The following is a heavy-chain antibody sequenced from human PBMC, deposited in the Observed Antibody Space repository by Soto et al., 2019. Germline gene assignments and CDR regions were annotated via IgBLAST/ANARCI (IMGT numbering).Heavy chain of an antibody. CDR2: IKSKTDGGTT. Sequence: PGGSLRLSCAASGFTFSNAWMNWVRQAPGKGLEWVGRIKSKTDGGTTDYAAPVKGRFTISRDDSKNTLYLQMNSLKTEDAAVYYCTTDPGGSYPGRVDYWGQGTLVTVSS. CDR3: TTDPGGSYPGRVDY. V-gene: IGHV3-15*07. J-gene: IGHJ4*02. CDR1: GFTFSNAW. D-gene: IGHD1-26*01.